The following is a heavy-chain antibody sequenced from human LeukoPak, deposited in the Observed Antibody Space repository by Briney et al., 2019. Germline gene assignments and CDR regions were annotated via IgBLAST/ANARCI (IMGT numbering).Heavy chain of an antibody. CDR2: ISRNNAR. CDR1: GFIFDDYG. CDR3: AKEDVARKGHMDV. J-gene: IGHJ6*04. Sequence: GGSLRLSCEASGFIFDDYGMHWVRQAPGKGLEWVSGISRNNARGYAGSVRGRVTIFRDNARNSLYLQMNSLREEDTALYYCAKEDVARKGHMDVWGKGPTVTVSS. D-gene: IGHD1-14*01. V-gene: IGHV3-9*01.